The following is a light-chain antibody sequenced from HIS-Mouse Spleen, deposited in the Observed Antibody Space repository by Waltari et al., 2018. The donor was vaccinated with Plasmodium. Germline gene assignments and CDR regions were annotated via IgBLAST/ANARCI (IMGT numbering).Light chain of an antibody. CDR3: QAWDSSTVV. CDR2: QDS. Sequence: SYELTQPPSVSVSPGQTASITCPGDTLGDKYACWYQQKPGQSPVLVIYQDSKRPSGIPELFSGSNSGNTATLTISGTQAMDEADYYCQAWDSSTVVFGGGTKLTVL. J-gene: IGLJ2*01. CDR1: TLGDKY. V-gene: IGLV3-1*01.